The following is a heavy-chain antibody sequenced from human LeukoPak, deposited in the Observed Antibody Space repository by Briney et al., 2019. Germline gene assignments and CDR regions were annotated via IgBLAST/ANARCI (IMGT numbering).Heavy chain of an antibody. V-gene: IGHV1-8*03. Sequence: ASVKVSCKASGSTFTSYDINWVRQATGQGLEWMGWMNPNSGNTGYAQKFQGRVTITRNTSISTAYMELSSLRSEDTAVYYCARGVRHPRTITIFGVVIPYYFDYWGQGTLVTVSS. D-gene: IGHD3-3*01. CDR2: MNPNSGNT. J-gene: IGHJ4*02. CDR3: ARGVRHPRTITIFGVVIPYYFDY. CDR1: GSTFTSYD.